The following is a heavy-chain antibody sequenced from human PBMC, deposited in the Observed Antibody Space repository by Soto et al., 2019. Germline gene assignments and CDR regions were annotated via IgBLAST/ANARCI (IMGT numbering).Heavy chain of an antibody. D-gene: IGHD3-10*01. Sequence: GGSLRLSCAASGLTLSSNAMSWVRQAPGKGLEWVSAISGSGGRTYYADSVKGRFTISRDNSKNTVYLRMNGLKADDSAVYHCAVHLGENYYTMDVWGQGTTVTVSS. J-gene: IGHJ6*02. CDR3: AVHLGENYYTMDV. V-gene: IGHV3-23*01. CDR2: ISGSGGRT. CDR1: GLTLSSNA.